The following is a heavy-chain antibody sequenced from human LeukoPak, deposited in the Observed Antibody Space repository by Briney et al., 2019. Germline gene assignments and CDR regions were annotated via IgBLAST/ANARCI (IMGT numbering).Heavy chain of an antibody. CDR1: GFTFTSYA. CDR2: ISVSGGST. D-gene: IGHD4-17*01. CDR3: ARPPSPYGDTDISFDY. V-gene: IGHV3-23*01. Sequence: QPGGSLRLSCAAAGFTFTSYAMSWVRQAPGKGLVWVSVISVSGGSTYYADSGKVRFTISRDNSKNTLYLQMNSLRAEDTAVYYCARPPSPYGDTDISFDYWGQGTLVTVSS. J-gene: IGHJ4*02.